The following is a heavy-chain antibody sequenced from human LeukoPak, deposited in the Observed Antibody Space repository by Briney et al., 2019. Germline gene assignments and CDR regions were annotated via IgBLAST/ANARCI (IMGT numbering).Heavy chain of an antibody. CDR3: ASWTAVEDAFDI. CDR2: ISAYNGNT. Sequence: ASVKVSCKASGYTFTSYGISWVRQAPGQGLEWMGWISAYNGNTNYAQKLQGRVTMTTDTSTSTAYMELRSLRSDDTAVYYCASWTAVEDAFDIWGQGTMVTVSS. V-gene: IGHV1-18*01. CDR1: GYTFTSYG. J-gene: IGHJ3*02. D-gene: IGHD3/OR15-3a*01.